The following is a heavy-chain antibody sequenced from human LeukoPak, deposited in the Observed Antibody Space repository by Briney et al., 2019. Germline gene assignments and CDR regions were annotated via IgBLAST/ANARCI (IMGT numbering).Heavy chain of an antibody. V-gene: IGHV4-59*11. Sequence: SETLSLTCTVSGGSFSSHYGTWIRQPPGKGLEWIGYISYSGSTNYNPSLKSRVTISVDTSKTQFSLRLSSVTAADTAVYYCARYEVLMGTWFDPWGPGTLVTVSS. J-gene: IGHJ5*02. CDR3: ARYEVLMGTWFDP. D-gene: IGHD1-1*01. CDR1: GGSFSSHY. CDR2: ISYSGST.